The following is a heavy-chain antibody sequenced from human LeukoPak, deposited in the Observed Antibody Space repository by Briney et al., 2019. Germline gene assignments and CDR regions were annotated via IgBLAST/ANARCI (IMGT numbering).Heavy chain of an antibody. V-gene: IGHV4-30-2*01. CDR3: ARDLSIPYYGDYGWAFDI. D-gene: IGHD4-17*01. CDR1: GGSISSGGYS. CDR2: IYHSGST. J-gene: IGHJ3*02. Sequence: SQTLSLTCAVSGGSISSGGYSWSWIRQPPGKGLEWIGYIYHSGSTYYNPSLKSRVTISVDRSKNQFSLKLSSVTAADTAVYYCARDLSIPYYGDYGWAFDIWGQGTMVTVSS.